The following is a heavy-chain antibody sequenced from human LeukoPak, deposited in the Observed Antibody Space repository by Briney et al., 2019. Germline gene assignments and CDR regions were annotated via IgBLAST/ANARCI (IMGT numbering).Heavy chain of an antibody. D-gene: IGHD3-22*01. Sequence: SETLSLTCTVSGGSISSSSYYWGWIRQPPGKGLECIGSIYYSGSTNYNPSLKSRVTISVDTSKNQFSLKLSSVTAADTAVYYCARLKGRGYYYDSSGYRAFDYWGQGTLVTVSS. CDR3: ARLKGRGYYYDSSGYRAFDY. CDR1: GGSISSSSYY. CDR2: IYYSGST. J-gene: IGHJ4*02. V-gene: IGHV4-39*07.